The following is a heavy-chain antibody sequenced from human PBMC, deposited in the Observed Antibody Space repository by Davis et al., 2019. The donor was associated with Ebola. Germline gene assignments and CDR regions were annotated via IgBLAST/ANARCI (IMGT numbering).Heavy chain of an antibody. V-gene: IGHV3-53*01. Sequence: GESLKISCAASGFTVSSNYMSWVRQAPGKGLDWVSVIYSGGKRYYTDSVKGRFTISRDNSKNTVYLQMSALRVDDTGIYYCASEAGYMDVWGQGTTVTVSS. J-gene: IGHJ6*03. CDR1: GFTVSSNY. CDR3: ASEAGYMDV. CDR2: IYSGGKR.